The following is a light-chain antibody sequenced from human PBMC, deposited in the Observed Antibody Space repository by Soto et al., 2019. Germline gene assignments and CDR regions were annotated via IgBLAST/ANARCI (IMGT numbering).Light chain of an antibody. V-gene: IGKV3-15*01. CDR1: QSVSSY. J-gene: IGKJ5*01. CDR2: DTS. Sequence: IVWTQSIATRSWTPGEKATLSGRASQSVSSYLAWYQQKPGQAPRLLIYDTSTRATGIPARFSGSGSGTEFTLTISSLQSEDFAVYYCQQYNNWPITFGQGTRLEIK. CDR3: QQYNNWPIT.